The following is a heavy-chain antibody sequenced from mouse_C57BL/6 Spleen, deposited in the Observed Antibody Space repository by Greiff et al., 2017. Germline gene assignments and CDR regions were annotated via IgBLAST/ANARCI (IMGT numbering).Heavy chain of an antibody. D-gene: IGHD2-5*01. J-gene: IGHJ4*01. CDR1: GYTFTSYW. Sequence: VQLQQPGAELVMPGASVKLSCKASGYTFTSYWMPWVKQRPGQGLEWIGEIDPSDSYTNYNQKLKGKSTLTVDKSSSTAYMQLSSLTSEDSAVYYCARDYSSDCYAMCYWGQGTSVTVAS. CDR2: IDPSDSYT. V-gene: IGHV1-69*01. CDR3: ARDYSSDCYAMCY.